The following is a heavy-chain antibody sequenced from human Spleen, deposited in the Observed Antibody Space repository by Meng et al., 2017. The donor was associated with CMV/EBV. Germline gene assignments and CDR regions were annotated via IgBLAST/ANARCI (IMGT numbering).Heavy chain of an antibody. CDR1: GGTCSRYA. V-gene: IGHV1-69*10. Sequence: SCKDVGGTCSRYASRWVRQAPGKGLEWMGGIIPILGVANYAQKYKGRVTITADKSTSTAYMELSSLRAEDTAVYYCATTVTNGWCDPWGQGTLVTVSS. CDR3: ATTVTNGWCDP. J-gene: IGHJ5*02. D-gene: IGHD4-17*01. CDR2: IIPILGVA.